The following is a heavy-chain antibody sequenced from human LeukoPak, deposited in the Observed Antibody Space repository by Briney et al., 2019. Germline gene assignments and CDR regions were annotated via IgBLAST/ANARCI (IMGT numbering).Heavy chain of an antibody. Sequence: SETLSLTCTVSGGSISSGRFYWSWIRQPAGKGLEWIGRIFISGSTSYKSSLKSRVTISVDTSKNQLSLKLRSVTAADTAVYYCARDNSAYFDYWGQGTLVTVSS. CDR3: ARDNSAYFDY. V-gene: IGHV4-61*02. CDR2: IFISGST. J-gene: IGHJ4*02. D-gene: IGHD3-22*01. CDR1: GGSISSGRFY.